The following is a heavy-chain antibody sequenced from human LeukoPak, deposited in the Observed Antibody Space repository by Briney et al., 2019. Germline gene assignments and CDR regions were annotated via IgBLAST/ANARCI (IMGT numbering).Heavy chain of an antibody. D-gene: IGHD4-23*01. CDR3: AKGLPTVVTPSPGHFDY. J-gene: IGHJ4*02. V-gene: IGHV3-23*01. CDR2: ISGSGGST. CDR1: GFTFSSYA. Sequence: GGSLRLSCAASGFTFSSYAMSWVRQAPGKGLEWVSAISGSGGSTYYADSVKGRFTISRDNSKNTLYLQMNSLRAEDTAVYYCAKGLPTVVTPSPGHFDYWGQGTLVTVSS.